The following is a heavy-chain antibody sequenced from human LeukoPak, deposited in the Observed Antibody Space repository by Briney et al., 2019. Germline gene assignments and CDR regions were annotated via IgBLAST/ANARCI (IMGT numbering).Heavy chain of an antibody. CDR1: GFTFSDYY. V-gene: IGHV4-59*01. Sequence: GSLRLSCAASGFTFSDYYWSWIRQPPGKGLEWIGYIYYSGSTNYNPSLKSRVTISVDTSKNQFSLKLSSVTAADTAVYYCARPYGSGSYYYFDYWGQGTLVTVSS. CDR2: IYYSGST. CDR3: ARPYGSGSYYYFDY. D-gene: IGHD3-10*01. J-gene: IGHJ4*02.